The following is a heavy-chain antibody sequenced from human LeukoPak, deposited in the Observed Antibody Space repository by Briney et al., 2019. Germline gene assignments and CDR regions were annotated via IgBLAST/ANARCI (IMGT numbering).Heavy chain of an antibody. V-gene: IGHV4-34*01. CDR2: INHSGST. CDR3: ARADYCSSTSCYNPPYNWFDP. Sequence: PSETLSLTCAVYGGSFSGYYWSWIRQPPGKGLEWIGVINHSGSTNYNPPLKSRVTISVDTSKNQFSLKLSSVTAADTAVYYCARADYCSSTSCYNPPYNWFDPWGQGTLVTVSS. J-gene: IGHJ5*02. D-gene: IGHD2-2*02. CDR1: GGSFSGYY.